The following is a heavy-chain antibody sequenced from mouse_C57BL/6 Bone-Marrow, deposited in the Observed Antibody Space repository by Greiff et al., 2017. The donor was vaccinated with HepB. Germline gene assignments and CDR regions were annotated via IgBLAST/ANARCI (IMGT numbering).Heavy chain of an antibody. V-gene: IGHV3-6*01. Sequence: EVQLQQSGPGLVKPSQSLSLTCSVTGYSITSGYYWNWIRQFPGNKLEWMGYISYDGSNNYNPSLKNRISITRDTSKNQFFLKLNSVTTEDTATYYCAIYSNYVPYYAMDYWGQGTSVTVSS. CDR3: AIYSNYVPYYAMDY. CDR1: GYSITSGYY. J-gene: IGHJ4*01. CDR2: ISYDGSN. D-gene: IGHD2-5*01.